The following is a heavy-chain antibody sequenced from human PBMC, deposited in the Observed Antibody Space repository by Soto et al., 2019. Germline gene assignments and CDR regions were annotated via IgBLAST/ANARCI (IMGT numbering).Heavy chain of an antibody. CDR2: IKQDGSEK. CDR3: ARDLEIAVAGTRSYYYYGMDV. Sequence: GGSLRLSCAASGFTFSSYWMSWVRQAPGKGLEWVANIKQDGSEKYYVDSVKGRFTISRDNAKNSLYLQMNSLRAEDTAVYYCARDLEIAVAGTRSYYYYGMDVWGQGTTVTVSS. D-gene: IGHD6-19*01. CDR1: GFTFSSYW. J-gene: IGHJ6*02. V-gene: IGHV3-7*03.